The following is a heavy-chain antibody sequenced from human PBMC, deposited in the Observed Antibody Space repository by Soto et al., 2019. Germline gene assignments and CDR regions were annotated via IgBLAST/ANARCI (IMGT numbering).Heavy chain of an antibody. J-gene: IGHJ4*02. CDR3: ARSHPGYYYDSSSYSTDN. CDR1: GASISSYY. CDR2: IADSGTT. V-gene: IGHV4-59*01. D-gene: IGHD3-22*01. Sequence: SETLSLTCTVSGASISSYYWTWIRQPPGKGLEWIGYIADSGTTNYSPSLKGRVTISTDTSKNQFSLKLISVTAADTAVYYCARSHPGYYYDSSSYSTDNWGQGTLVTVSS.